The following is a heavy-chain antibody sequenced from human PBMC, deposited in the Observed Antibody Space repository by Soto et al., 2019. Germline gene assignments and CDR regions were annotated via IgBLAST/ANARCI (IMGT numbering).Heavy chain of an antibody. CDR1: GASINDSYW. J-gene: IGHJ4*02. V-gene: IGHV4-4*02. D-gene: IGHD6-13*01. CDR3: TREGLAVAGIEF. Sequence: QVQLQESGPGLVKPSGTLSLTCAVFGASINDSYWWSWVRQTPGKGLEWIGEIYHSGSTNYHPSLKSRVTMSVDKSKNHFSLKLSFVTAADTGFYYCTREGLAVAGIEFWGPGTLVTVSS. CDR2: IYHSGST.